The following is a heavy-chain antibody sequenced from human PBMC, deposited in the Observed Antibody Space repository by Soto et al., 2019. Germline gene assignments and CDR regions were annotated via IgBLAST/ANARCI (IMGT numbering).Heavy chain of an antibody. CDR2: ISGSGGST. J-gene: IGHJ4*02. CDR3: AKDMNYYATGSYYDY. V-gene: IGHV3-23*01. CDR1: GFTFSNNW. Sequence: GGSLRLSCAASGFTFSNNWMHWVRQAPGKGLDWVSGISGSGGSTYYADSVKGRFTISRDNSKNTLYLQMNSLRVEDTAVYYCAKDMNYYATGSYYDYWGQGTPVTVSS. D-gene: IGHD3-10*01.